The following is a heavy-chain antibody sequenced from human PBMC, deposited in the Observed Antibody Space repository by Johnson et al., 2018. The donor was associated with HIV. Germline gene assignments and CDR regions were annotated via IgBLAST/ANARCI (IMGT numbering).Heavy chain of an antibody. CDR2: IRSKSAGGTV. Sequence: EVQLVESGGDLVNPGGSLRLSCAVSGFIFSDAWMSWVRQAPGKGLEWVGRIRSKSAGGTVQYAAPVKGRFTIARDDSISRLYLQMNSLKTEDTAVYFCATDVPPPPSPLSAFAGWGQGTMVTVSS. J-gene: IGHJ3*01. CDR1: GFIFSDAW. CDR3: ATDVPPPPSPLSAFAG. V-gene: IGHV3-15*01. D-gene: IGHD3-10*02.